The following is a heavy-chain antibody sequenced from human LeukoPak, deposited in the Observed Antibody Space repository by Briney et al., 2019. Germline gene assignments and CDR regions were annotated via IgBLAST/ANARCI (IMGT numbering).Heavy chain of an antibody. CDR2: IIPIFGTA. CDR3: ASREPGYSYGWDY. CDR1: GYTFTNYG. V-gene: IGHV1-69*13. Sequence: RASVKVSFKPAGYTFTNYGFTWVRQAPGQGLEWMGGIIPIFGTANYAQKFQGRVTITADESTSTAYMELSSLRSEDTAVYYCASREPGYSYGWDYWGQGTLVTVSS. D-gene: IGHD5-18*01. J-gene: IGHJ4*02.